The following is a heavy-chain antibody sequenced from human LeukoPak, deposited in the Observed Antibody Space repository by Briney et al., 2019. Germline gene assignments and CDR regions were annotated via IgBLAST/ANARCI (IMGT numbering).Heavy chain of an antibody. CDR3: ANLYSGSYSHVYAFDY. J-gene: IGHJ4*02. Sequence: PGGTLRRSASASGFTFSSYGMPWVGPAPGKGLEGLVVISYDRSNKDYAHSVKGRFTTYRYNSKTTLYLQMNSLRAEDTAGYYCANLYSGSYSHVYAFDYWGQETLVTVSS. CDR2: ISYDRSNK. V-gene: IGHV3-33*05. D-gene: IGHD1-26*01. CDR1: GFTFSSYG.